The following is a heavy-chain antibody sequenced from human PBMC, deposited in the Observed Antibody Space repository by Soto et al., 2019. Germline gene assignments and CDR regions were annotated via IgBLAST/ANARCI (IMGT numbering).Heavy chain of an antibody. V-gene: IGHV4-30-2*01. CDR3: ARHYDPLSYFDY. CDR1: GGSISSGGYS. D-gene: IGHD5-12*01. J-gene: IGHJ4*02. Sequence: SETLSLTCAVSGGSISSGGYSWSWIRQPPGKGLEWIGYIYHSGSTYYNPSLKSRVTISVDRSKNQFSLKLSSVTAADTAVYYCARHYDPLSYFDYWGQGTLVTVSS. CDR2: IYHSGST.